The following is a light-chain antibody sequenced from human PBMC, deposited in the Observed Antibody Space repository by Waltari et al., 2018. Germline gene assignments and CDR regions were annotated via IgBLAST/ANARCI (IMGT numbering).Light chain of an antibody. Sequence: QSVLTQPPSASGTPGQRVTISCSGSSFNIGSNPLTWYQQLPGTAPKLLIYSNNQRPSGVPDRFSGSKSGTSASLAISGLQSEDEADYYCAAWDDSLNGLYVFGTGTKVTVL. V-gene: IGLV1-44*01. J-gene: IGLJ1*01. CDR1: SFNIGSNP. CDR2: SNN. CDR3: AAWDDSLNGLYV.